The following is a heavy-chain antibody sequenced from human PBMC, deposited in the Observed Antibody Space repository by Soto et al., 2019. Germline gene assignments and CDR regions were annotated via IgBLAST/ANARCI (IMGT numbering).Heavy chain of an antibody. J-gene: IGHJ4*02. CDR2: INSNGDST. CDR3: ARVPDLDYCSRTSCLYYFDY. Sequence: EVQLLESGGGLVQPGGSLRLSCVASGSTFSRYVMSWVRQAPGKGLEWVSTINSNGDSTYYADSVKGRFTISRDNSKTSLYLQMNSLRAEDTAVYYCARVPDLDYCSRTSCLYYFDYWGQGALVTVSS. CDR1: GSTFSRYV. V-gene: IGHV3-23*01. D-gene: IGHD2-2*01.